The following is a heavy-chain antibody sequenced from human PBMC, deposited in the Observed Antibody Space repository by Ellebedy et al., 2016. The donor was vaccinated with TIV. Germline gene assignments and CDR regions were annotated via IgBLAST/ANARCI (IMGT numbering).Heavy chain of an antibody. CDR2: ISWRGYYI. CDR3: TKDLLRGIWGGSGRDY. J-gene: IGHJ4*02. CDR1: GFTFDDYA. V-gene: IGHV3-9*01. Sequence: GGSLRLSXAASGFTFDDYAMHWVRQAPGKGLEWVSGISWRGYYIGYADSVRGRFTISRGNAKNSLYLQMNSLRIEDTAVYYCTKDLLRGIWGGSGRDYWGQGTLVTVSS. D-gene: IGHD7-27*01.